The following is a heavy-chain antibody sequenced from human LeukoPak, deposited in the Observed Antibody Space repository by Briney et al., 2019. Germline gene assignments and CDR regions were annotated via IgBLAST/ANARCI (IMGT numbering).Heavy chain of an antibody. Sequence: KPSETLSLTCAVYGGSFSGYYWSWIRQPPGKGLEWIGEINHSGSTNYNPSLKSRVTISVDTSKNQFSLKLSSVTAADTAVYYCARAPRYYGSGSYPNYYYYYHMDVWGKGTTVTVSS. CDR3: ARAPRYYGSGSYPNYYYYYHMDV. CDR2: INHSGST. D-gene: IGHD3-10*01. V-gene: IGHV4-34*01. J-gene: IGHJ6*03. CDR1: GGSFSGYY.